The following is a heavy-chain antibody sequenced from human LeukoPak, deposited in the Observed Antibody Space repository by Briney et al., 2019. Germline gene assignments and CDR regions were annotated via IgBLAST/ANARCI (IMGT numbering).Heavy chain of an antibody. D-gene: IGHD2-15*01. Sequence: SQTLSLTCAVSGGSISSGGYSWSWIRQPPGKGLEWIGYIYYSGSTYYNPSLKSRVTISVDTSKNQFSLKLSSVTAADTAVYYCARRGCSGGSCYYRRQYYFDYWGQGTLVTVSS. V-gene: IGHV4-30-4*07. J-gene: IGHJ4*02. CDR3: ARRGCSGGSCYYRRQYYFDY. CDR1: GGSISSGGYS. CDR2: IYYSGST.